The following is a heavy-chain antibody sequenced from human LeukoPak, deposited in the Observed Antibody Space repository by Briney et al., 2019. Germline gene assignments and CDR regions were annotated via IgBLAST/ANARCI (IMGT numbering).Heavy chain of an antibody. Sequence: GGSLRLSCAASGFTFSSYAMRWVRQAPGKGLEWVAVISYDGSNKYYADSVKGRFTISRDNSKNTLYLQMNSLRAEDTAVYYCAKLYNSGWGNAFDIWGQGTMVTVSS. V-gene: IGHV3-30*04. J-gene: IGHJ3*02. CDR1: GFTFSSYA. D-gene: IGHD6-19*01. CDR3: AKLYNSGWGNAFDI. CDR2: ISYDGSNK.